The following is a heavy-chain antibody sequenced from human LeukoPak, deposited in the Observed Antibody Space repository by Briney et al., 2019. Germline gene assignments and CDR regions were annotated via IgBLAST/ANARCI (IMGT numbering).Heavy chain of an antibody. D-gene: IGHD3-10*01. J-gene: IGHJ5*02. V-gene: IGHV3-7*01. CDR1: GFTFSSYW. CDR2: IKQDGSEK. Sequence: PPGGSLGLSCAASGFTFSSYWMSWVRQAPGKGLEWVANIKQDGSEKYYVDSVKGRFTISRDNAKNSLYLQMNSLRAEDTAVYYCGRESGYHGSGFDPWGQGTLVTVSS. CDR3: GRESGYHGSGFDP.